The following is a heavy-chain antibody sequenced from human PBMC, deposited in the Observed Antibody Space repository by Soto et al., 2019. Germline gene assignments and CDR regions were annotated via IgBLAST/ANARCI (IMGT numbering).Heavy chain of an antibody. CDR1: GGSFSGYY. V-gene: IGHV4-34*01. D-gene: IGHD5-12*01. Sequence: SETLSLTCAVYGGSFSGYYWSWIRQPPGKGLEWIGEINHSGSTNYNPSLKSRVTISVDTSKNQFSLKLSSVTAADTAVYYCAREGQYSGYGHFDYWGQGTLVTVSS. CDR3: AREGQYSGYGHFDY. CDR2: INHSGST. J-gene: IGHJ4*02.